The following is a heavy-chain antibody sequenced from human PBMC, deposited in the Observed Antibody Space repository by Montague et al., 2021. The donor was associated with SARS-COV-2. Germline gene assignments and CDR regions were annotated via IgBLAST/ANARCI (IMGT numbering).Heavy chain of an antibody. J-gene: IGHJ1*01. V-gene: IGHV4-31*03. D-gene: IGHD4-17*01. CDR3: ARAKTTVTDAEYFQN. CDR2: IYYTGST. Sequence: TLSLTCTVSGGSISSGGSYWSWIRQHPGKGLEWIGYIYYTGSTYYKPSLKSRVTISVDTSKNQFSLELTAVTAADTSVYYCARAKTTVTDAEYFQNWVQGALVTVST. CDR1: GGSISSGGSY.